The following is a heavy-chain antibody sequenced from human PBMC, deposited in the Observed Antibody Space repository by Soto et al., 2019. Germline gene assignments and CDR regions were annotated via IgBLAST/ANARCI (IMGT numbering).Heavy chain of an antibody. J-gene: IGHJ5*02. CDR3: ARSDYFVSAVWFDP. CDR1: GGSISRYY. D-gene: IGHD5-12*01. Sequence: ASETLSLTCTVSGGSISRYYWSWIRHSPGKGLEWIGYIYNSGSTNYNPSLKSRVTISVDTSKNQFSLKLSSVTAADTAVYYCARSDYFVSAVWFDPWGQGTLVTVSS. V-gene: IGHV4-59*01. CDR2: IYNSGST.